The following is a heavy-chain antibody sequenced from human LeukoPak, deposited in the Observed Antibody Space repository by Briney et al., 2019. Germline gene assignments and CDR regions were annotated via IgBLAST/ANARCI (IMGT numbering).Heavy chain of an antibody. J-gene: IGHJ5*02. V-gene: IGHV3-11*01. CDR1: GFTFSDYY. Sequence: PGGSLRLSCAASGFTFSDYYMSWIRQAPGKGLEWVSYISSSGSTIYYADSVKGRFTISRDNAKNSLYLQMNSLRAEDTAVYYCARDTRRFWSRFPENWFDPWGQGTLVTVSS. D-gene: IGHD3-3*01. CDR3: ARDTRRFWSRFPENWFDP. CDR2: ISSSGSTI.